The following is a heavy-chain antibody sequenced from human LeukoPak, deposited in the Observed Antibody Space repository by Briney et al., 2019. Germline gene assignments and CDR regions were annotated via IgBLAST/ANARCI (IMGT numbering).Heavy chain of an antibody. CDR3: VEGLGGSSDY. CDR2: INPDGSII. V-gene: IGHV3-74*01. CDR1: GFTFSTSW. Sequence: GGSLRLSCATSGFTFSTSWMHWVRQAAGKGLVWVSRINPDGSIINYADSVEGRFTISRDNAKNTVHLQMNSLRVEDTAVYFWVEGLGGSSDYWGQGTLVTVSS. J-gene: IGHJ4*02. D-gene: IGHD2-15*01.